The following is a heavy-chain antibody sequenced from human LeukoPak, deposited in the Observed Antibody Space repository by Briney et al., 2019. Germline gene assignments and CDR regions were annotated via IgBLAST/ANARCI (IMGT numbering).Heavy chain of an antibody. J-gene: IGHJ4*02. D-gene: IGHD2-2*01. Sequence: SQTLSLTCAISGDSVSSAAWNWIRQSPSRGLEWLGRTYYRSKWYSDYAVSVKSRITINPDTSKNQFSLQLNSVTPEDTAVYYCARGGIGYCTSSSCYFDYWGQGTLVTVSS. V-gene: IGHV6-1*01. CDR2: TYYRSKWYS. CDR1: GDSVSSAA. CDR3: ARGGIGYCTSSSCYFDY.